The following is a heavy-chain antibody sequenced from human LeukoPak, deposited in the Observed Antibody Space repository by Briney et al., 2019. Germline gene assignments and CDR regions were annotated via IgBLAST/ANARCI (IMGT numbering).Heavy chain of an antibody. J-gene: IGHJ4*02. D-gene: IGHD3-22*01. Sequence: GGSLRLSCAASGFTFSSYSMNWVRQAPGKGLDWVSSISSSSSYIYYADSVKGRFNISRANDKNSMYLQMNSLRAEDTAVSYCARAKAPKISYDSSGYYFDYWGQGTLVTVSS. CDR2: ISSSSSYI. CDR1: GFTFSSYS. V-gene: IGHV3-21*01. CDR3: ARAKAPKISYDSSGYYFDY.